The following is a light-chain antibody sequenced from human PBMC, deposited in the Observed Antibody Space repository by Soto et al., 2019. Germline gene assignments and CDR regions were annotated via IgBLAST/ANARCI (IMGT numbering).Light chain of an antibody. CDR3: QQRSNWPLYS. V-gene: IGKV3D-20*02. J-gene: IGKJ2*03. CDR2: AAS. Sequence: ETVLTQSPGTLSLSPGERATLSCRASQSVTNNYLAWYQQKPGQAPRLLIYAASSRATGIPDRFSGSGSGTDFTLTINTLEPGDFAVYYCQQRSNWPLYSFGQGTKLEIK. CDR1: QSVTNNY.